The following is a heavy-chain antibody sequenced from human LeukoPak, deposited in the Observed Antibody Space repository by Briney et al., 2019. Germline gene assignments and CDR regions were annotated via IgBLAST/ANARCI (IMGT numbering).Heavy chain of an antibody. CDR2: INTDGSST. D-gene: IGHD5-18*01. CDR1: GFTFSRYW. Sequence: GGSLRLSCAASGFTFSRYWMHWVRQAPGEGLVWVSHINTDGSSTTYADSVKGRFTISRDNAKNTLYLQMNSLRAEDTAVYYCARDWRAMNAFDVWGQGTMVTVSS. V-gene: IGHV3-74*01. CDR3: ARDWRAMNAFDV. J-gene: IGHJ3*01.